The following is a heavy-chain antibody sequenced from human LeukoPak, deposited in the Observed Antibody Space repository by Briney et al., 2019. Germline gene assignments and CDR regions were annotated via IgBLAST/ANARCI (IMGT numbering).Heavy chain of an antibody. Sequence: GGSLRLSCAASGFTFSSYSMNWVRQAPGKGLEWVSSISSSSSYIYYADSVKGRFTISRDNAKNSLYLQMNSLRAEDTAVYYCARGGRDGYNPDFGWAFDIWGQGTMVTVSS. CDR3: ARGGRDGYNPDFGWAFDI. CDR1: GFTFSSYS. V-gene: IGHV3-21*01. J-gene: IGHJ3*02. D-gene: IGHD5-24*01. CDR2: ISSSSSYI.